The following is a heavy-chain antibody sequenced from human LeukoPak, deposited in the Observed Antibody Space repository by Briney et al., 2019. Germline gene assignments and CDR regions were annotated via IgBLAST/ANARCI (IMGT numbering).Heavy chain of an antibody. V-gene: IGHV1-8*03. D-gene: IGHD1-26*01. CDR3: AKDKAGEWELLAYYYYMDV. J-gene: IGHJ6*03. CDR2: MNPNSGNT. CDR1: GYTFTSYD. Sequence: ASVKVSCKASGYTFTSYDINWVRQATGQGLEWMGWMNPNSGNTGYAQKFQGRVTITRNTSISTAYMELSSLRSEDTAVYYCAKDKAGEWELLAYYYYMDVWGKGTTVTISS.